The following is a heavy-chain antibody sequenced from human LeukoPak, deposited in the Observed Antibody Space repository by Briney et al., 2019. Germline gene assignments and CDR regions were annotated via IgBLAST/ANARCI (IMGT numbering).Heavy chain of an antibody. CDR1: GGSFSGYY. D-gene: IGHD6-13*01. CDR2: INHSGST. J-gene: IGHJ5*02. Sequence: SETLSLTCAVYGGSFSGYYWSWIRQPPGKGLEWIGEINHSGSTNYNPSLKSRVTISVDTSKNQFSLKLSSVTAADTAVYYCARDFGYSSSWYWFDPWGQGTLVTVSS. V-gene: IGHV4-34*01. CDR3: ARDFGYSSSWYWFDP.